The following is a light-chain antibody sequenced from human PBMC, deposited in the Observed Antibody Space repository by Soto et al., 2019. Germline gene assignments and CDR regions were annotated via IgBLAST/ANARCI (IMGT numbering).Light chain of an antibody. CDR1: YSNIGDNP. CDR3: AAGDDSLNGVV. Sequence: QSVLTQPPAATWTPGQRVTICCSGSYSNIGDNPVNSYQQIPRTAPKLLIYDNDQRPSGVPDRFSGSTSGTSASLAISGLQADDEVDYYCAAGDDSLNGVVFGVGT. V-gene: IGLV1-44*01. CDR2: DND. J-gene: IGLJ2*01.